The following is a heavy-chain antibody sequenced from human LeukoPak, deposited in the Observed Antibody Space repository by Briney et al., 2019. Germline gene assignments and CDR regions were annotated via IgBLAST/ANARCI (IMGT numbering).Heavy chain of an antibody. CDR1: GYTFTGYY. CDR2: INPNSGGT. Sequence: ATVKVSCKASGYTFTGYYMHWVRQAPGQGLDWMGWINPNSGGTNYAQKFQGRVTMTRDTSTSTAYMELRSLRSDDTAVYYCARDLYRDSLPVSWFDPWGQGTLVTVSS. V-gene: IGHV1-2*02. J-gene: IGHJ5*02. D-gene: IGHD4-11*01. CDR3: ARDLYRDSLPVSWFDP.